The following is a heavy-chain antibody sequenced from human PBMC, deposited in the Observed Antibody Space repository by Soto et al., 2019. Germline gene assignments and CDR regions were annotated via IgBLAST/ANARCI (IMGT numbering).Heavy chain of an antibody. Sequence: QVPLVQSGAEVKEPGASVKVSCKASGYTFQNYHMHWVRQAPGQGLEWMGIIHPSGDTKTYAQRFQGRLAMTRDTSTSTAYMELSSLTSEDTAVYFCARDLWGSWTVDYWGQGTLVTVSS. V-gene: IGHV1-46*02. CDR2: IHPSGDTK. J-gene: IGHJ4*02. CDR1: GYTFQNYH. D-gene: IGHD3-16*01. CDR3: ARDLWGSWTVDY.